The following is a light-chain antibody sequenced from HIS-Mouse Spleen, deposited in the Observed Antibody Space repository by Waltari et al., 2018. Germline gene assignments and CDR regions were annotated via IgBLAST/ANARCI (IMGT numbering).Light chain of an antibody. CDR3: YSTDSSGNHRV. V-gene: IGLV3-10*01. CDR2: EDS. J-gene: IGLJ2*01. CDR1: ALPKKY. Sequence: SYELTQPPSVSVSPGQTARITCSGDALPKKYAYWYQQNSGQAPVLVIYEDSKRPSGIPGRLSGSSSGTMATLTIRGAQVEDEADYYCYSTDSSGNHRVFGGGTKLTVL.